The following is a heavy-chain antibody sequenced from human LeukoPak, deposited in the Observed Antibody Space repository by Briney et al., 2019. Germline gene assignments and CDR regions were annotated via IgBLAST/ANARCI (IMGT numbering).Heavy chain of an antibody. CDR1: GYTFTGYY. V-gene: IGHV1-2*06. CDR2: ISPNSGGT. J-gene: IGHJ4*02. CDR3: AREAGYNWNDDLDY. D-gene: IGHD1-1*01. Sequence: ASVKVSCKASGYTFTGYYMHWVRQAPGQGLEWMGRISPNSGGTNYAQKFQGRVTMTRDTSISTAYMELSRLRSDDTAVYYCAREAGYNWNDDLDYWGQGTLVTVSS.